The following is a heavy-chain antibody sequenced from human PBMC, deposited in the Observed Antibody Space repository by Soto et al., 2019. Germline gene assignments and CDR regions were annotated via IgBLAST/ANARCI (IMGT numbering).Heavy chain of an antibody. CDR3: ARDPYYYGSGSYGGYFDY. D-gene: IGHD3-10*01. CDR2: IIPIFGTA. J-gene: IGHJ4*02. Sequence: SVKVSCKASGGTFRSYAISWVRQAPAQGLEWMGGIIPIFGTANYAQKFQGRDTITADESTSTAYMELSSLRSEDTAVYYCARDPYYYGSGSYGGYFDYWGQGTLVTVSS. CDR1: GGTFRSYA. V-gene: IGHV1-69*13.